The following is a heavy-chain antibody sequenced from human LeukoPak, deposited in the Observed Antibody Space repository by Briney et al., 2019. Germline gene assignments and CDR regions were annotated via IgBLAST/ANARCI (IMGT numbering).Heavy chain of an antibody. V-gene: IGHV3-48*01. D-gene: IGHD3-22*01. CDR1: GFTFSSYR. CDR2: ISSSSSTI. Sequence: GGSLRLSCAASGFTFSSYRMNWVRQAPGKGLEWVSYISSSSSTIYYADSVKGRFTISRDNAKNSLYLQMKSLRAEDTAVYYCARDLYDSSGYYKPFDYWGQGTLVTVSS. J-gene: IGHJ4*02. CDR3: ARDLYDSSGYYKPFDY.